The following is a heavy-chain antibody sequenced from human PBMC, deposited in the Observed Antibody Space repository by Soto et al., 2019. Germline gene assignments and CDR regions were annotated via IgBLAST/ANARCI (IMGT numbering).Heavy chain of an antibody. D-gene: IGHD7-27*01. V-gene: IGHV4-34*01. Sequence: SETLSLTCAVYGGSFSGYYWSWIRQPPGKGLEWIGEINHSGSTNYNPTLKSRVTISVDTSKNQFSLKLSSVTAADTAVYYCARGRSPRTGDDAFDIWGQGTMVTVSS. CDR3: ARGRSPRTGDDAFDI. CDR1: GGSFSGYY. J-gene: IGHJ3*02. CDR2: INHSGST.